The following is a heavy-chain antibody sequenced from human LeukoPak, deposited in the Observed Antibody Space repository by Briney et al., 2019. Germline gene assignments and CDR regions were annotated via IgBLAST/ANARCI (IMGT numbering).Heavy chain of an antibody. D-gene: IGHD3-10*01. J-gene: IGHJ3*02. V-gene: IGHV4-61*05. Sequence: PSETLSLTCAVSGGSISSSFYYGGWIRQPPGKGLESIGYIYYTGSTNYNPSLKSRVTISVDTSKNQFSLKLRSVTAADAAVYFCARAGGLPRDDAFDIWGQGTMVTVSS. CDR1: GGSISSSFYY. CDR3: ARAGGLPRDDAFDI. CDR2: IYYTGST.